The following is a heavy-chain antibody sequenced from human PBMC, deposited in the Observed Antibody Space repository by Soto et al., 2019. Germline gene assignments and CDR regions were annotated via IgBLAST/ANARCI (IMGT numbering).Heavy chain of an antibody. CDR2: ISGSSRYT. V-gene: IGHV3-11*05. CDR3: ARVRPYRDRHSVTPHFDY. D-gene: IGHD1-26*01. CDR1: GFTFNDYY. Sequence: VQLVESGGGLVKPGGSLRLSCEASGFTFNDYYMAWIRQAPGKGLGWVSYISGSSRYTKFTDPVKGRFTISRDNAKTSLCPHLNGLRGESTAAYYCARVRPYRDRHSVTPHFDYWGQGVLVTVSS. J-gene: IGHJ4*02.